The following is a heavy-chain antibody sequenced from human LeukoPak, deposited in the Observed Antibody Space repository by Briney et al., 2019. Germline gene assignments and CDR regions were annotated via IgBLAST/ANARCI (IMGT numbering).Heavy chain of an antibody. V-gene: IGHV4-38-2*01. J-gene: IGHJ3*02. CDR1: GYSISSGYY. CDR2: IYHSGST. CDR3: ASPADTSWGAFDI. D-gene: IGHD2-2*01. Sequence: SETLSLTCAVSGYSISSGYYWGWIRQPPGKGLEWIGSIYHSGSTYYNPSLKSRVTISVDTSKNQFSLKLSSVTAADTAVYYCASPADTSWGAFDIWGRGTMVTVSS.